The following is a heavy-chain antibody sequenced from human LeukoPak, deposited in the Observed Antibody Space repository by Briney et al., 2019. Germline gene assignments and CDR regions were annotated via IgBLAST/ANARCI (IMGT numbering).Heavy chain of an antibody. CDR3: STVRGGGYNVGDY. CDR2: FDPEDGET. Sequence: ASVKVSCKVPGYTLTDLSMHWVRQAPGKGLEWMGGFDPEDGETIYAQKFQGRVTMTEDTSTDTAYMELSSLRSEDTVVYYCSTVRGGGYNVGDYWGQGTLVTVSS. V-gene: IGHV1-24*01. D-gene: IGHD5-24*01. CDR1: GYTLTDLS. J-gene: IGHJ4*02.